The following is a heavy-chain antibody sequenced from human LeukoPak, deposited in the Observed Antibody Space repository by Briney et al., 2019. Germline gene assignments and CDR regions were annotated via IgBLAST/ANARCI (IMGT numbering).Heavy chain of an antibody. CDR1: GFTVSSYE. CDR2: ISSSGSTI. CDR3: AREKYSSSPFRY. V-gene: IGHV3-48*03. J-gene: IGHJ4*02. D-gene: IGHD6-13*01. Sequence: GGSLRLSCAASGFTVSSYEMNWVRQAPGKGREWVSYISSSGSTIYYADSVKGRFTISRDNAKNSLYLQMNSLRAENTAVYYCAREKYSSSPFRYWGQGTLVTVSS.